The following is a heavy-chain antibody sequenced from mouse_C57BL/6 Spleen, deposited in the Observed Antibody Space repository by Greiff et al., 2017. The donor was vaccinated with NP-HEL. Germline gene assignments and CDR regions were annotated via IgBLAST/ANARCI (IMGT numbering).Heavy chain of an antibody. V-gene: IGHV14-3*01. D-gene: IGHD1-1*01. J-gene: IGHJ1*03. CDR3: GRGDGSSYWYFDV. CDR2: IDPANGNT. Sequence: VHVKQSVAELVRPGASVKLSCTASGFNIKNTYMHWVKQRPEQGLEWIGRIDPANGNTKYAPKFQGKATITADTSSNTAYLQPSSLTSEDTASYYCGRGDGSSYWYFDVWGTGTTVTVSS. CDR1: GFNIKNTY.